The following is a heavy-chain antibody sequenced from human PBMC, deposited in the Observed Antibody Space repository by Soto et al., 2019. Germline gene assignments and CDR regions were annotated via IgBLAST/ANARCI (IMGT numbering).Heavy chain of an antibody. CDR1: GGAISGYY. V-gene: IGHV4-4*07. CDR3: ARGQRFSDSFDP. Sequence: QMQLQESGPGLVKPSETLSLTCTVSGGAISGYYWTWIRQSAGKGLEWIGRIYSSGGTKYNPSLQSRVTMSLDTSKNQFSLRLTSVTAADTAVYYCARGQRFSDSFDPWGQGTLVTVSS. J-gene: IGHJ5*02. D-gene: IGHD3-3*01. CDR2: IYSSGGT.